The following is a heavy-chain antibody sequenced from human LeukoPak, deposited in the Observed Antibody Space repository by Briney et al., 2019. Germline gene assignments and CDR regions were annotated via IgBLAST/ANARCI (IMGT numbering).Heavy chain of an antibody. D-gene: IGHD3-22*01. CDR3: ARRGRSSGYYHFDL. CDR1: GGSISSYY. J-gene: IGHJ4*02. V-gene: IGHV4-59*01. Sequence: PSETLSLTCTVSGGSISSYYWSWIRQPPGKGLEWIGYIYYSGSTNYNPSLKSRVTISVDTSKNQFSLKLSSVTAADTAVYYCARRGRSSGYYHFDLWGQGTLVPVSS. CDR2: IYYSGST.